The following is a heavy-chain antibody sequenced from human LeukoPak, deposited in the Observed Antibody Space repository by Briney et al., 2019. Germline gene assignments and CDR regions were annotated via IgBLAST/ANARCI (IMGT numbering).Heavy chain of an antibody. D-gene: IGHD3-10*01. J-gene: IGHJ2*01. CDR2: IDYAGSST. V-gene: IGHV3-74*01. Sequence: GGSLRLSCAASGFTFSDHYMDWVRQAPGKGLVWVSRIDYAGSSTTYADSVKGRFTISRDNAKNKLYLQMNSLRAEDTAVYYCERVPGTRYFDLWGRGTLVTVSS. CDR1: GFTFSDHY. CDR3: ERVPGTRYFDL.